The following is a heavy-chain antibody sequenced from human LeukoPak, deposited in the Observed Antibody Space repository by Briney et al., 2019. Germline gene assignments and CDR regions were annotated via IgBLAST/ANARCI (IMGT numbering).Heavy chain of an antibody. J-gene: IGHJ4*02. CDR1: GFTFSSYG. D-gene: IGHD3-22*01. CDR3: AKLRYYYDSSGYYPSDY. V-gene: IGHV3-30*18. Sequence: GGSLRLSCAASGFTFSSYGMHWVRQAPGNGLEWVAVISYDGSNKYYADSVKGRFTISRDNSKNTLYLEMNSLRADDTAVYYCAKLRYYYDSSGYYPSDYWGQGTLVTVSS. CDR2: ISYDGSNK.